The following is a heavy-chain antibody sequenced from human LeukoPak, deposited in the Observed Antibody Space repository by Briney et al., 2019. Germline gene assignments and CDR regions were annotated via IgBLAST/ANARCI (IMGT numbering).Heavy chain of an antibody. CDR1: GFTVSGHY. V-gene: IGHV3-53*01. CDR2: INSGGTT. Sequence: GGSLRLSCAASGFTVSGHYWSWVRQAPGKGLEWVSQINSGGTTYYADSVMGRFTISRDNSKNTLYLQMNSLRAEDTAVYHCARNKGVYGSGSYDNWGPGTLVTVSS. J-gene: IGHJ4*02. D-gene: IGHD3-10*01. CDR3: ARNKGVYGSGSYDN.